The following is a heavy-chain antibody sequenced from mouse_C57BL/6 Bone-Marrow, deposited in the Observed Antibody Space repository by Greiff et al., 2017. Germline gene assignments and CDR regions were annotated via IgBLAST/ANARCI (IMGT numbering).Heavy chain of an antibody. J-gene: IGHJ3*01. D-gene: IGHD2-3*01. V-gene: IGHV3-8*01. Sequence: VQLQQSGPGLAKPSQTLSLTCSVTGYSIPSDYWNWIRKFPGNKLEYMGYISYSGSTYYNPSLKSRISITRDTSKNQYYLQLNSVTTEDTATYYCARGWLFAYWGQGTLVTVSA. CDR1: GYSIPSDY. CDR3: ARGWLFAY. CDR2: ISYSGST.